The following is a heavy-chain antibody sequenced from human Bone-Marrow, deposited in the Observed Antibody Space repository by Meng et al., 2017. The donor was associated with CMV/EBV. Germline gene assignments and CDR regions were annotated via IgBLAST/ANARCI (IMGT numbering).Heavy chain of an antibody. CDR3: ARDELVVVPRYYYYGMDV. D-gene: IGHD2-2*01. CDR1: GGTFSSYA. J-gene: IGHJ6*02. Sequence: SVKVSCKASGGTFSSYAISWVRQAPGQGLEWMGGIIPIFGTANYAQKFQGRVTITTDESTSTAYMELSSLRSEDTAVYYCARDELVVVPRYYYYGMDVWGQGTTVTVSS. V-gene: IGHV1-69*05. CDR2: IIPIFGTA.